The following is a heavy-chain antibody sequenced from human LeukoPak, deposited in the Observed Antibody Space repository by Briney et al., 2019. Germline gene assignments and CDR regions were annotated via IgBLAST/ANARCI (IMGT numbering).Heavy chain of an antibody. CDR3: ARGGFY. D-gene: IGHD3-16*01. CDR2: IHHIGST. V-gene: IGHV4-39*01. J-gene: IGHJ4*02. Sequence: PSDTLSLTCTVSGDSSSSHSYFWGWIRQPPGKGLEWIGNIHHIGSTYYNPSLKSRVAISVDTSKNQFSLKLSSVTAADTAVYYCARGGFYWGQGTLVTVSS. CDR1: GDSSSSHSYF.